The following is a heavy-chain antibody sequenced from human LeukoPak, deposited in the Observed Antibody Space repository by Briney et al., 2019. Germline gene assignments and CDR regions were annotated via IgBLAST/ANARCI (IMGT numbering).Heavy chain of an antibody. CDR3: ARDYGSGSYPPYFDY. CDR1: GFTFSSYS. D-gene: IGHD3-10*01. V-gene: IGHV3-21*01. CDR2: ISSSSSYI. J-gene: IGHJ4*02. Sequence: GGSLRLSRAASGFTFSSYSMNWVRQAPGKGLEWVSSISSSSSYIYYADSVKGRFTISRDNAKNSLYLQMNSLRAEDTAVYYCARDYGSGSYPPYFDYWGQGTLVTVSS.